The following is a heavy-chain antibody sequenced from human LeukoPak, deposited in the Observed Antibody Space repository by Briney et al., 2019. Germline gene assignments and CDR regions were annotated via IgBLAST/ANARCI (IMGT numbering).Heavy chain of an antibody. CDR2: IYYSGST. D-gene: IGHD5-18*01. J-gene: IGHJ6*03. V-gene: IGHV4-59*01. CDR3: AREDTPYYMDV. CDR1: GGSISSYY. Sequence: SETLSLTCTVSGGSISSYYWSWIRQPAGKGLEWIGYIYYSGSTNYNPSLKSRVTISVDTSKNQFSLKLSSVTAADTAVYYCAREDTPYYMDVWGKGTTVTVSS.